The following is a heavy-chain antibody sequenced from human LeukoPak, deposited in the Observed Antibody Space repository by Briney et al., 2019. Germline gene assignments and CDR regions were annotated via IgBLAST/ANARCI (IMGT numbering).Heavy chain of an antibody. Sequence: SETLSLTCTVSGGSISGTYYWSWIRQPPGKGLEWIGYIYYTGTTDSNPSLKSRVTISLDTSKNQFSLKLSSVTAADTAVYYCARVPYYYDSSGYYYGAFDIWGQGTMVTVSS. J-gene: IGHJ3*02. CDR1: GGSISGTYY. CDR3: ARVPYYYDSSGYYYGAFDI. V-gene: IGHV4-59*12. D-gene: IGHD3-22*01. CDR2: IYYTGTT.